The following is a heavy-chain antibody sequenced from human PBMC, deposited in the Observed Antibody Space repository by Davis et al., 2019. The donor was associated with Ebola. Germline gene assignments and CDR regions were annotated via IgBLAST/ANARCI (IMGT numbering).Heavy chain of an antibody. CDR2: IYYSGST. CDR3: ARDLLWFGELSYYYYYYGMDV. D-gene: IGHD3-10*01. J-gene: IGHJ6*02. Sequence: MPSETLSLTCTVSGGSISSGGYYWSWIRQHPGKGLEWIGYIYYSGSTYYNPSLKSRVTISVDTSKNQFSLKLSSVTAADTAVYYCARDLLWFGELSYYYYYYGMDVWGQGTTVTVSS. V-gene: IGHV4-31*03. CDR1: GGSISSGGYY.